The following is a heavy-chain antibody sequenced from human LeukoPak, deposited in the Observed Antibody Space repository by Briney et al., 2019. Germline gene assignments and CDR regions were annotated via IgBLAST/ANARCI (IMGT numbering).Heavy chain of an antibody. D-gene: IGHD1-14*01. CDR1: GGSISSYY. V-gene: IGHV4-59*01. CDR2: IYYSGST. Sequence: SETLSLTCTVSGGSISSYYWSWIRQPPGKGLEWIGYIYYSGSTKYNPSLKSRVTISVDTSKNQFSLNLNSLTAADTAIYYCARGGHRDFDYWGPGTLVTVSS. CDR3: ARGGHRDFDY. J-gene: IGHJ4*02.